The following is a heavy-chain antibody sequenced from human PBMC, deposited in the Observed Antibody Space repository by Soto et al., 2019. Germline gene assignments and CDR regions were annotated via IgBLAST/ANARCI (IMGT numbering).Heavy chain of an antibody. J-gene: IGHJ4*02. Sequence: GGSLRLSCAASGFTFSSYWMNWVRQAPGKGLEWVANINQDGSEKYYVDSVKGRFTISRDNTKNSLYLQMNSLGAEDTAVYYCARDLGRGYSYGHQDYWGQGTLVTVSS. D-gene: IGHD5-18*01. CDR3: ARDLGRGYSYGHQDY. V-gene: IGHV3-7*05. CDR1: GFTFSSYW. CDR2: INQDGSEK.